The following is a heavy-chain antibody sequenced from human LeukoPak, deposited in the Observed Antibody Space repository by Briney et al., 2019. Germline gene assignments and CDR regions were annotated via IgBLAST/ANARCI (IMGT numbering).Heavy chain of an antibody. Sequence: GGSLRLSCAASEFTVSNNYMSWVRQAPGKGLEWVSVIYSGGGTYYADSVKGRFTISRDNAKNSLYLQMNSLRAEDTAVYYCARKYHGLRHYYFDYWGQGTLVTVSS. CDR1: EFTVSNNY. D-gene: IGHD2-2*01. CDR2: IYSGGGT. CDR3: ARKYHGLRHYYFDY. J-gene: IGHJ4*02. V-gene: IGHV3-66*01.